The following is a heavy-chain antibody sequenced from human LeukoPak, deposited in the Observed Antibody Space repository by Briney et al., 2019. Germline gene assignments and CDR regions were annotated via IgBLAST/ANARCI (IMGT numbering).Heavy chain of an antibody. V-gene: IGHV1-24*01. D-gene: IGHD3-10*01. J-gene: IGHJ4*02. CDR3: ATDLPGVTMVRGVIPVD. CDR1: GYTLTELS. Sequence: ASVKVSCKVSGYTLTELSMHWVRQAPGKGLEWMGGFDPEDGETIYAQKFQGRVTMTEDTSTDTAYMELSSLRSEDTAVYYCATDLPGVTMVRGVIPVDWGQGTLVTVSS. CDR2: FDPEDGET.